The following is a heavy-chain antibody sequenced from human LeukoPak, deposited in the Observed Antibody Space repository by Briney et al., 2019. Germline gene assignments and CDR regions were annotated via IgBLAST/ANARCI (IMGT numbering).Heavy chain of an antibody. Sequence: PSETLSLTCTVSGGSISSGSYYWSWIRQPPGKGLEWIGYIYYSGSTYYNPSLKSRIITSVDTSKNQFSLKLSSVTAADTAVYYCARVDPPGIGLHRWFDPWGQGTLVTVSS. CDR3: ARVDPPGIGLHRWFDP. CDR1: GGSISSGSYY. CDR2: IYYSGST. V-gene: IGHV4-30-4*08. J-gene: IGHJ5*02. D-gene: IGHD6-13*01.